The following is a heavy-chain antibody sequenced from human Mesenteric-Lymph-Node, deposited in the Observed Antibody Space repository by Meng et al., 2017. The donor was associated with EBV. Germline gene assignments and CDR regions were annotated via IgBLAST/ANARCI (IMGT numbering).Heavy chain of an antibody. V-gene: IGHV1-8*01. CDR1: GYTFTTYD. CDR2: MNPNIGNT. CDR3: ARGVEGSGRDWYY. J-gene: IGHJ4*02. D-gene: IGHD3-10*01. Sequence: QVQLVQSGAGGKKPGSSAKVSCKASGYTFTTYDNNWVRQATGQGLEWMGWMNPNIGNTGYAQKFQGRVSMTRDTSISTACMELSSLKSEDTAVYYCARGVEGSGRDWYYWGQGTLVTVSS.